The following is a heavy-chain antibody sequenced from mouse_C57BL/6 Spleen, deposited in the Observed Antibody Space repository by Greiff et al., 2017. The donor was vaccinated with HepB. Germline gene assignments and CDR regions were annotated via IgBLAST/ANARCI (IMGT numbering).Heavy chain of an antibody. D-gene: IGHD1-2*01. CDR2: INPNNGGT. J-gene: IGHJ4*01. Sequence: EVQLQQSGPELVKPGASVKISCKASGYTFTDYYMNWVKQSHGKSLEWIGDINPNNGGTSYNQKFKGKATLTVDKSSSTAYMELRSLTSEDSAVYYCARLDYGRRSYAMDYWGQGTSVTVSS. V-gene: IGHV1-26*01. CDR1: GYTFTDYY. CDR3: ARLDYGRRSYAMDY.